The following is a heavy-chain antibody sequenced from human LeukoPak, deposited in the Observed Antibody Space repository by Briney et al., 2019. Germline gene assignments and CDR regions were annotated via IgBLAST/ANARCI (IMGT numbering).Heavy chain of an antibody. CDR1: GFTFDDYA. D-gene: IGHD3-10*02. Sequence: GGSLRLSCAASGFTFDDYAMHWVRQAPGKGLEWVSGISWNSGSIGYADSVKGRFTISRDNAKNSLYLQMNSLRAEDTAVYYCAGALLYYYVAFDYWGQGTLVTVSS. V-gene: IGHV3-9*01. J-gene: IGHJ4*02. CDR3: AGALLYYYVAFDY. CDR2: ISWNSGSI.